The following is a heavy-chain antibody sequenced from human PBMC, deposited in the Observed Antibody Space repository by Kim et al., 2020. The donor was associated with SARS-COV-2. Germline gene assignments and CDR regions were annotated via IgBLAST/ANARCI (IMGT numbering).Heavy chain of an antibody. V-gene: IGHV3-11*04. J-gene: IGHJ4*02. CDR2: ISSSGSTI. D-gene: IGHD4-17*01. CDR3: AGAVTQGEFDY. CDR1: GFTFSDYY. Sequence: GGSLRLSCAASGFTFSDYYMSWIRQAPGKGLEWVSYISSSGSTIYYADSVKGRFTISRDNAKNSLYLQMNSLRAEDTAVYYCAGAVTQGEFDYWGQGTLVTVSS.